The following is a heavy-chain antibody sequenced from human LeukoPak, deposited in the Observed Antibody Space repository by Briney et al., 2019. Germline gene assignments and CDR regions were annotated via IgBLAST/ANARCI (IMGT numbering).Heavy chain of an antibody. CDR2: IKQDGSEK. D-gene: IGHD3-16*01. V-gene: IGHV3-7*01. J-gene: IGHJ6*02. CDR3: ARDLGIMDV. CDR1: GFSFEAYG. Sequence: GRSLRLSCAASGFSFEAYGMYWVRQAPGKGLEWVANIKQDGSEKYYVDSVKGRFTISRDNAKNSLYLQMNSLRAEDTAVYYCARDLGIMDVWGQGTTVTVSS.